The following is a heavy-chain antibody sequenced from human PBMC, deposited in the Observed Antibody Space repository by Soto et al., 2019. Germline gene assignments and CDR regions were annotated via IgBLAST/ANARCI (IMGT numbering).Heavy chain of an antibody. CDR1: GFTFSSYA. Sequence: PGGSLRLSCAASGFTFSSYAMHWVRQAPGKGLEWVAVISYDGSNKYYADSVKGRFTISRDNSKNTLYPQMNSLRAEDTAVYYCARDGDPDAFDIWGQGTMVTVSS. D-gene: IGHD2-21*02. CDR2: ISYDGSNK. V-gene: IGHV3-30-3*01. CDR3: ARDGDPDAFDI. J-gene: IGHJ3*02.